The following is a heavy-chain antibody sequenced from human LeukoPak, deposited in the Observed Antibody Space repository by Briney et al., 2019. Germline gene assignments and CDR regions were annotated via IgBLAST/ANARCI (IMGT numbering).Heavy chain of an antibody. CDR1: GASISSYY. CDR3: ARNLVVGATNYYYYGMDV. CDR2: IYYSGST. D-gene: IGHD2-15*01. V-gene: IGHV4-59*01. J-gene: IGHJ6*02. Sequence: SETLSLTCTVSGASISSYYWSWIRQPPGKGLEWIGYIYYSGSTNYNPSLKSRVTISVDTSKNQFSLKLSSVTAADTAVYYCARNLVVGATNYYYYGMDVWGQGTTVTVSS.